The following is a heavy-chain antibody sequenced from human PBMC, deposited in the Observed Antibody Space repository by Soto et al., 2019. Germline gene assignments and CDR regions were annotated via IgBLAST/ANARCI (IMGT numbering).Heavy chain of an antibody. CDR3: ARGGVGRRQKLGRDPPGY. J-gene: IGHJ4*02. D-gene: IGHD6-13*01. V-gene: IGHV3-30-3*01. CDR1: GFTFSSYA. CDR2: ISYDGSNK. Sequence: QPGGSLRLSCAASGFTFSSYAMHWVRQAPGKGLEWVAVISYDGSNKYYADSVKGRFTISRDNSKNTLYLQMNSLRAEDTAVYYCARGGVGRRQKLGRDPPGYWGQGTLVTVSS.